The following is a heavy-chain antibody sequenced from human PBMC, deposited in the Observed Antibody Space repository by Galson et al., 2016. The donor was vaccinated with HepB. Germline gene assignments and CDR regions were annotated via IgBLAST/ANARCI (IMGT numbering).Heavy chain of an antibody. D-gene: IGHD5-18*01. J-gene: IGHJ4*02. CDR3: ASDPRQWQRGYNYGFEY. Sequence: SLRLSCAASGFTFSTYGMHWVRQAPGKGLEWAAVISYDEDTKYHADSVKGRFAISRDNSKNTLYLQMHRLRFEDTAVYYCASDPRQWQRGYNYGFEYWGQGTLVSVSS. CDR1: GFTFSTYG. CDR2: ISYDEDTK. V-gene: IGHV3-30*03.